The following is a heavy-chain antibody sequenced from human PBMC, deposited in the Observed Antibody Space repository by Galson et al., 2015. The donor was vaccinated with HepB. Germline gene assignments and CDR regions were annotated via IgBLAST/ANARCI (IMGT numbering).Heavy chain of an antibody. V-gene: IGHV3-48*01. J-gene: IGHJ4*02. CDR2: ISSSSSTI. Sequence: SLRLSCAASGFTFSSYSMNWVRQAPGKGLEWVSYISSSSSTIHYADSVKGRFTISRDNAKNSLYLQMNSLRAEDTAVYYCARKTSSSGWYAVVVGSDYFDYWGQGTLVTVSS. D-gene: IGHD6-19*01. CDR1: GFTFSSYS. CDR3: ARKTSSSGWYAVVVGSDYFDY.